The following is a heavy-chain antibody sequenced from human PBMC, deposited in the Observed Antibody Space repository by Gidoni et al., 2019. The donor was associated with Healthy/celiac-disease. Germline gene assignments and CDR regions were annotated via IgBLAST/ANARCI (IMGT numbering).Heavy chain of an antibody. Sequence: QLQLQESGPGLVKPSETLSLTCTVSGGSISSSSYYWGWIRQPPGKGLEWIGSIYYSGSTYYNPSLKSRVTISVDTSKNQFSLKLSSVTAADTAVYYCARLTYYYGSGSDPWGQGTLVTVSS. CDR2: IYYSGST. D-gene: IGHD3-10*01. CDR1: GGSISSSSYY. J-gene: IGHJ5*02. V-gene: IGHV4-39*01. CDR3: ARLTYYYGSGSDP.